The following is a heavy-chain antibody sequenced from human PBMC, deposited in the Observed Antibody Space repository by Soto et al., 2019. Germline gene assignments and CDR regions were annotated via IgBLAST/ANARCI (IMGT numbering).Heavy chain of an antibody. Sequence: QVTLKESGPVLVKPTETLTLTCTVSGFSLNNARIGVSWIRQPPGKALEWLAHIFSSDEKSYSTSLQTRLTISKDTSNRQVVLTLTHIDPVHPATYYGARIHYEFLIGHYYFHDRGQGTQVTVSS. CDR1: GFSLNNARIG. D-gene: IGHD3-3*01. CDR3: ARIHYEFLIGHYYFHD. J-gene: IGHJ4*02. V-gene: IGHV2-26*01. CDR2: IFSSDEK.